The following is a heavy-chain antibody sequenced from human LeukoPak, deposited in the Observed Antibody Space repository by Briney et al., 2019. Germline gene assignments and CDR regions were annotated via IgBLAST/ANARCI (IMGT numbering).Heavy chain of an antibody. V-gene: IGHV3-30*02. D-gene: IGHD6-6*01. CDR1: GFTFSSYG. CDR2: IRYDGSNK. Sequence: GGSLRLSCAASGFTFSSYGMHWVRQAPGKGLEWVAFIRYDGSNKYYADSVKGRFTISRDNAKNSLYLQMNSLRAEDTAVYYCARDKSSSSSRGDYYYYMDVWGKGATVTVSS. CDR3: ARDKSSSSSRGDYYYYMDV. J-gene: IGHJ6*03.